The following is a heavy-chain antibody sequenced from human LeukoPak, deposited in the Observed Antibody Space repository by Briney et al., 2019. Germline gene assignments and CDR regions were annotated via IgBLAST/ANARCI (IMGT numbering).Heavy chain of an antibody. J-gene: IGHJ3*02. CDR2: INHSGST. V-gene: IGHV4-34*01. D-gene: IGHD3-22*01. CDR3: ARRYYYDSSGYLALDAFDI. Sequence: SETLSLTCAVYGGSFSGYYWSWIRQPPGKGLEWIGEINHSGSTNNNPSLKSRVTISVDTSKNQFSLKLSSVTAADTAVYYCARRYYYDSSGYLALDAFDIWGQGTMVTVSS. CDR1: GGSFSGYY.